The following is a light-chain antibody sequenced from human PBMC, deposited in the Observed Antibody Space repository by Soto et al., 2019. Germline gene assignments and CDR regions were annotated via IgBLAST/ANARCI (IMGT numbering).Light chain of an antibody. Sequence: QSALTQPRSVSGSPGQSVTISCTGTSSDVGGYNYVSWYQQHPGKAHKLMIYDVSKRPSGVPDRFSGSKSGNTASLTISGLQAEDEADYYCCSYAGSYYVFASGNKVTVL. J-gene: IGLJ1*01. CDR3: CSYAGSYYV. CDR2: DVS. CDR1: SSDVGGYNY. V-gene: IGLV2-11*01.